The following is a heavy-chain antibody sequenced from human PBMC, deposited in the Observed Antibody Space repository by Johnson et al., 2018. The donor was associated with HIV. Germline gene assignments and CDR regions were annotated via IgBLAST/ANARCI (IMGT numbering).Heavy chain of an antibody. J-gene: IGHJ3*02. Sequence: VQLVESGGGVVQPGRSLRLSCAASGFTISTFWMHWVRQVPGKGLMWVSRINSDGSSTSYADSVKGRFTISRDNSKNTLYLQMNSLRAEDTAVYYCAKAQTSHSAFDIWGQGTMVTVSS. V-gene: IGHV3-74*02. CDR3: AKAQTSHSAFDI. CDR1: GFTISTFW. CDR2: INSDGSST. D-gene: IGHD1/OR15-1a*01.